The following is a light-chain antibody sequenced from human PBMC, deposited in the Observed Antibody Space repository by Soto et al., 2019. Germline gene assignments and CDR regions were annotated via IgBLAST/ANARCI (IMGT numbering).Light chain of an antibody. CDR3: HQYADYPWT. J-gene: IGKJ1*01. CDR2: GVS. CDR1: QSISRW. Sequence: DIQMTQSPSTLSASVGDRVTVTCRASQSISRWLAWLQQKPGKAPRLLIYGVSTLHIGVPSRFSGSGSGAEFTLTISSLQPDDFATYYCHQYADYPWTFGQGTKVEIK. V-gene: IGKV1-5*01.